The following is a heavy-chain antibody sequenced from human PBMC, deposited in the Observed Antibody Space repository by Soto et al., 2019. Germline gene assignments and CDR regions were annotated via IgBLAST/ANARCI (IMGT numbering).Heavy chain of an antibody. Sequence: SETLSLTCTVSGGSMRNYFWTWIRQPPGKGLELIGYIHYSWGTSFFPSYSPSLRVRVTISEDTSKNQFTLRLLSVTTADTAVYFCAAGEASSRNLAPYYLDSWGQGTLVTVSS. J-gene: IGHJ4*02. V-gene: IGHV4-59*01. CDR3: AAGEASSRNLAPYYLDS. CDR1: GGSMRNYF. D-gene: IGHD6-13*01. CDR2: IHYSWGTSFFP.